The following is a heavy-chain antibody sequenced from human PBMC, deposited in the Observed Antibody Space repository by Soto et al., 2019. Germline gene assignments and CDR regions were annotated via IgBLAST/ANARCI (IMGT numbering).Heavy chain of an antibody. Sequence: SETLSLTCTVSGASISTDGHYWSWIRQHPGKYLEWIGYIHYSGSTYYNPSLKSRVVISVDTSQSQYFLSLYSVTAADTALYYCARDSRGYYFDYWGQGALVTVYS. D-gene: IGHD3-10*01. CDR2: IHYSGST. J-gene: IGHJ4*02. CDR1: GASISTDGHY. CDR3: ARDSRGYYFDY. V-gene: IGHV4-31*03.